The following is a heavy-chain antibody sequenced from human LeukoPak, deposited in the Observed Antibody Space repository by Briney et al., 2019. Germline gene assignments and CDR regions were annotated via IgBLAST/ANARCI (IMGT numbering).Heavy chain of an antibody. CDR2: IKQDGSEK. D-gene: IGHD2-2*01. Sequence: GGSLRLSCAASGFAFSNYWMSWFRQAPGKGLEWVANIKQDGSEKFYAGSVKGRFTISRDNSKNTLYLQMNSLRAEDTAVYYCARGLRSLCSSTSCYLFDYWGQGTLVTVSS. CDR1: GFAFSNYW. J-gene: IGHJ4*02. V-gene: IGHV3-7*01. CDR3: ARGLRSLCSSTSCYLFDY.